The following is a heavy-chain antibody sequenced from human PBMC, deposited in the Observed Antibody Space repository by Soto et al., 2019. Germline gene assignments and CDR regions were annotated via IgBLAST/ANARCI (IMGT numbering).Heavy chain of an antibody. D-gene: IGHD3-22*01. V-gene: IGHV1-69*13. CDR1: GGTFSSYA. CDR3: ARDGSNHYYYDSGADPPVAFDI. J-gene: IGHJ3*02. Sequence: SVKVSCKASGGTFSSYAISWVRQAPGQGLEWMGGIIPIFGTANYAQKFQGRVTITADESTSTAYMELSSLRSEDTAVYYCARDGSNHYYYDSGADPPVAFDIWRQGTMVTVSS. CDR2: IIPIFGTA.